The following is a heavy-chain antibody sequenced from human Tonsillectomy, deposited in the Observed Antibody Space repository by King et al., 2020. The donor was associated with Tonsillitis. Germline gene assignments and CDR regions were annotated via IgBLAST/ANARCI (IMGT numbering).Heavy chain of an antibody. Sequence: VQLVESGGGLVQPGGSLRLSCAASGFTFSSYAMTWVRQAPGKGLEWVSAIRGFGSSTYYADSVRGRFTISRDNSKNTLYLQVNSLRAGDTAVYYCAKSVIAYASGSPPDYWGQGTLVTVSS. CDR1: GFTFSSYA. J-gene: IGHJ4*02. CDR3: AKSVIAYASGSPPDY. V-gene: IGHV3-23*04. D-gene: IGHD3-10*01. CDR2: IRGFGSST.